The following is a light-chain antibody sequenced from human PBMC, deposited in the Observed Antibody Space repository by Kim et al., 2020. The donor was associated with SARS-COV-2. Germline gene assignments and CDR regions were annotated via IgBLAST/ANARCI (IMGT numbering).Light chain of an antibody. V-gene: IGKV3-20*01. Sequence: IVLTQSPGTLSLSAGERATLSCRTSQSIGSSYVAWYQQKPGQSPRLVIFNGSSRATGTPDRFSGSGSGTDFTLTIARLEPEDSAVYYCQQYGGSPPYTFGQGTKLEI. J-gene: IGKJ2*01. CDR2: NGS. CDR3: QQYGGSPPYT. CDR1: QSIGSSY.